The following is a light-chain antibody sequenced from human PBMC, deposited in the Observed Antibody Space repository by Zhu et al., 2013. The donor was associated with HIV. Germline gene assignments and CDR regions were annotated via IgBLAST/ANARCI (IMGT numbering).Light chain of an antibody. CDR2: GAS. CDR3: QQYNDWPPVT. J-gene: IGKJ3*01. V-gene: IGKV4-1*01. CDR1: QSVLYSSNNKNY. Sequence: DIVMTQSPDSLAVSLGERATINCKSSQSVLYSSNNKNYLAWYQQKPGQAPRLLIYGASTRAAAIPARFSGSGSGTEFTLTITSLQSEDSAVYYCQQYNDWPPVTFGPGTKVDIK.